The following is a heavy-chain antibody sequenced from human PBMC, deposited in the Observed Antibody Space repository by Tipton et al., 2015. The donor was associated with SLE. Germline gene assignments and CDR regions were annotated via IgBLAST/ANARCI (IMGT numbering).Heavy chain of an antibody. CDR1: GGSISSSSYY. V-gene: IGHV4-39*01. CDR2: IYYSGST. J-gene: IGHJ2*01. D-gene: IGHD1-26*01. CDR3: ASQLRYSGSYYCWYFDL. Sequence: TLSLTCTVSGGSISSSSYYWGWIRQPPGKGLEWIGSIYYSGSTYYNPSLKSRVTISVDTSKNQFSLKLSSVTAADTAVYYCASQLRYSGSYYCWYFDLWGRGTLVTVSS.